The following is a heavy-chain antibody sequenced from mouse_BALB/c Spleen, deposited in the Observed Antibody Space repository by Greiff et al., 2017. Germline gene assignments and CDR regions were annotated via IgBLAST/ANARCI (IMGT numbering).Heavy chain of an antibody. Sequence: DVQLQESGPGLVKPSQSLSLTCSVTGYSITSGYYWTWIRQFPGNKLEWMGYISYDGSNNYNPSLKNRISITRDTSKNQFFLKLNSVTTEDTATYYCASPGYYYAMDYWGQGTSVTVSS. CDR3: ASPGYYYAMDY. V-gene: IGHV3-6*02. CDR1: GYSITSGYY. D-gene: IGHD4-1*01. CDR2: ISYDGSN. J-gene: IGHJ4*01.